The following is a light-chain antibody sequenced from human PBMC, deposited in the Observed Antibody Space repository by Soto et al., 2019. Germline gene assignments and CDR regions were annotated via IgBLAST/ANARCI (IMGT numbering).Light chain of an antibody. V-gene: IGLV2-14*01. J-gene: IGLJ3*02. CDR1: SSDVGRYDY. CDR3: SSFTTSNTWV. CDR2: EVS. Sequence: QSVLTQPASVSGSPGQSIAISCTGTSSDVGRYDYVSWFQQLPGKAPKLVIYEVSNRPSGVSNRFSGSKSGNTASLTISGLQAEVEADYYCSSFTTSNTWVFGGGTKVTVL.